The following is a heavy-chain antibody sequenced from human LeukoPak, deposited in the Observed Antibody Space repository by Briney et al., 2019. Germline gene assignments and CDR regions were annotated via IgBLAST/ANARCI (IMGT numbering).Heavy chain of an antibody. Sequence: GGSLRLSCAASGFTFSSYGMHWVRQAPGKGLEWVAVISYDGSNKYYADSVKGRFTISRDNSKNTLYLQMNSLRAEDTAVYYCARDRSLELELRRGFYFDYWGQGTLVTVSS. V-gene: IGHV3-30*19. J-gene: IGHJ4*02. CDR1: GFTFSSYG. CDR3: ARDRSLELELRRGFYFDY. CDR2: ISYDGSNK. D-gene: IGHD1-7*01.